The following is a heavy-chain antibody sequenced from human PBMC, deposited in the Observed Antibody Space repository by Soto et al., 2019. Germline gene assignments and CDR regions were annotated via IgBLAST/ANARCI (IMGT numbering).Heavy chain of an antibody. CDR1: GFTFSTYS. CDR3: AREGGYCNGGGCRYFDY. V-gene: IGHV3-21*01. D-gene: IGHD2-15*01. J-gene: IGHJ4*02. Sequence: EVLLVESGGGLVKPGGSLRLSCAASGFTFSTYSMNWVRQAPGTGLKWVSSINTASYIYYADSVKGRFTISRDDANNSLFLQMNSLRDEDTAVYYCAREGGYCNGGGCRYFDYWGQGTLVTVSS. CDR2: INTASYI.